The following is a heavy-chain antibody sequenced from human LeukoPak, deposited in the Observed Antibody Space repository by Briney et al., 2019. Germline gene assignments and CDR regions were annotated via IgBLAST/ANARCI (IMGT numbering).Heavy chain of an antibody. V-gene: IGHV1-46*01. CDR1: GYTFTSYY. CDR3: ARGRSVTNYGSGSFLSWFYP. J-gene: IGHJ5*02. CDR2: INPSGGST. D-gene: IGHD3-10*01. Sequence: ASVKVSCKASGYTFTSYYMHWVRQAPGQGLEWMGIINPSGGSTSYAQKFQGRVTMTRDMSTSTVYMELSSLRSEDTAVYYCARGRSVTNYGSGSFLSWFYPWGQGTLVTVSS.